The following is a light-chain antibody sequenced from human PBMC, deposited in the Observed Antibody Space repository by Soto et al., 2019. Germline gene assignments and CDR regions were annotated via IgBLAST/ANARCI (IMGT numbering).Light chain of an antibody. CDR1: QGINSY. Sequence: DIQLTQSPSFLSASVGDRITITCRASQGINSYLAWYPQKPGKAPKLLIYAASTLQSGVPSRFSGSGFGIEFTLTISSLQPEDFATYYCQQLNSYPWTFGQGTKVEIK. V-gene: IGKV1-9*01. J-gene: IGKJ1*01. CDR3: QQLNSYPWT. CDR2: AAS.